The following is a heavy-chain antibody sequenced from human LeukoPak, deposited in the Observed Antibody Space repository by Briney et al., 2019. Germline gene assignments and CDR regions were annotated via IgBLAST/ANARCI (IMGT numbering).Heavy chain of an antibody. D-gene: IGHD3-22*01. V-gene: IGHV4-39*01. Sequence: SETLSLTCTVSGGSISSSSYYWGWIRQPPGQGLEWIGSIYYSGSTYYNPSLKSRVTISVDTSKNQFSLKLSSVTAADTAVYYCARHPFREDSSGYLFDYWGQGTLVTVSS. CDR1: GGSISSSSYY. CDR2: IYYSGST. J-gene: IGHJ4*02. CDR3: ARHPFREDSSGYLFDY.